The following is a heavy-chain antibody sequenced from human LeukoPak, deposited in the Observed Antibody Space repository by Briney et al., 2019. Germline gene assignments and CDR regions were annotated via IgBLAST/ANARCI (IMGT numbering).Heavy chain of an antibody. CDR1: GGSISSSNYF. CDR3: ARAPTYYDFWSGHERRGGAFDI. CDR2: INHSGST. V-gene: IGHV4-39*07. J-gene: IGHJ3*02. Sequence: PSETLSLTCTVSGGSISSSNYFWGWIRQPPGKGLEWIGEINHSGSTYYNPSLKSRVTISVDTSKNQFSLKLSSVTAADTAVYYCARAPTYYDFWSGHERRGGAFDIWGQGTMVTVSS. D-gene: IGHD3-3*01.